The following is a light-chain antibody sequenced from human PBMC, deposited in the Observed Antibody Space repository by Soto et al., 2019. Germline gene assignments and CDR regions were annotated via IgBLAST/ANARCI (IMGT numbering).Light chain of an antibody. V-gene: IGKV1-9*01. Sequence: DIQLTQSPSFLSASVGDRITITCRASQGISSFLAWDQQKPGKAPKLLIHAALTLQSGVPSRFRGSCSGTEFTLTICSLQPEDFATYDCQQLNSYPITFGQGTRLEIK. J-gene: IGKJ5*01. CDR1: QGISSF. CDR2: AAL. CDR3: QQLNSYPIT.